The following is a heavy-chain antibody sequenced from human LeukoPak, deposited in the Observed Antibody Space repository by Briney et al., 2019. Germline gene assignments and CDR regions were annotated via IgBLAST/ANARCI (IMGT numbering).Heavy chain of an antibody. Sequence: SETLSLTCTVSGGSISSYYWSWIRQSAGKGLEWIGRIYTSGSTNYNPSLKSRVTMSVDTSKNQFSLKLSSVTAADTAVYYCARDPIYCSSTSCPSSDWGQGTLVTVSS. CDR2: IYTSGST. J-gene: IGHJ4*02. D-gene: IGHD2-2*01. CDR3: ARDPIYCSSTSCPSSD. V-gene: IGHV4-4*07. CDR1: GGSISSYY.